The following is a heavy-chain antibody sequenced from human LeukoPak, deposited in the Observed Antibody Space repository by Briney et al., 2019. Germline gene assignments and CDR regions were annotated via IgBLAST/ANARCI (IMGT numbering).Heavy chain of an antibody. J-gene: IGHJ4*02. CDR3: AKTYYYDPFDY. CDR2: IYYSGNT. Sequence: PSETLSLTCTVSGGSISNSGYHWGWIRQPPGKGLEWIGNIYYSGNTYYNPSLKSRVTMSVDTSKNQFSLKLSSVTAADTAVYYCAKTYYYDPFDYWGQGTLVTVSS. CDR1: GGSISNSGYH. V-gene: IGHV4-39*01. D-gene: IGHD3-22*01.